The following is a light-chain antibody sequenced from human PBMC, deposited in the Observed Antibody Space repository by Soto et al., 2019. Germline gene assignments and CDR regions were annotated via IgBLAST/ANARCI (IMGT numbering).Light chain of an antibody. V-gene: IGKV3-20*01. CDR3: QQYGSSPIT. CDR2: GAS. CDR1: QSISSTY. Sequence: EIVMTQSPATLSVSPGERATHSCRASQSISSTYLAWYQQKPGQAPRLLIYGASSRATGIPDRFSDSGSGTDFTLTISRLEPEDFAVYYCQQYGSSPITFGQGTRLEI. J-gene: IGKJ5*01.